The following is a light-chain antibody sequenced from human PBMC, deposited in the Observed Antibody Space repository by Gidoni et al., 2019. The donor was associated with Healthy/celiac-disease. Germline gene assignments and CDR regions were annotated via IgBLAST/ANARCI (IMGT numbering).Light chain of an antibody. CDR3: QQSSNWPLT. V-gene: IGKV3-11*01. CDR1: QSVRSY. CDR2: DAS. J-gene: IGKJ4*01. Sequence: DIVLTPSPATLSLSPGERATLSCRASQSVRSYLAWYQQKPGQAPRLLIYDASNRATGVPARFSGSGSGTDFTLTISSLEPEDFAVYYCQQSSNWPLTFGGGTKVEIK.